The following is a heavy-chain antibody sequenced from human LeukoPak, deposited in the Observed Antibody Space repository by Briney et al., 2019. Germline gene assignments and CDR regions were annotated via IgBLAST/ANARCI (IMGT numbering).Heavy chain of an antibody. J-gene: IGHJ4*02. CDR2: IYYSGST. D-gene: IGHD6-19*01. CDR3: ARQGIAVATTTFDS. Sequence: SETLSLTCTVSGGFISSSSYYWGWIRQPPGKGLEWIGTIYYSGSTYYNPSLKSRVTISVDTSKSRFSLKLISVTAADTAVYYCARQGIAVATTTFDSWGQGTLVTVSS. V-gene: IGHV4-39*01. CDR1: GGFISSSSYY.